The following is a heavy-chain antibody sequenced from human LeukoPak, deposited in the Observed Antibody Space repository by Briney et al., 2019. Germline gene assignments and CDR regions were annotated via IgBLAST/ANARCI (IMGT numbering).Heavy chain of an antibody. CDR2: ISGSGGST. V-gene: IGHV3-23*01. D-gene: IGHD4-11*01. J-gene: IGHJ4*02. CDR3: IRDFYSNYGVDFDY. CDR1: GFTFSSYA. Sequence: PGGSLRLSCAASGFTFSSYAMSWVRQAPGKGLEWVSAISGSGGSTYYADSVKGRFTISRDNSKNTLYLQMNSLKTEDTAVYYCIRDFYSNYGVDFDYWGQGTQVTVSS.